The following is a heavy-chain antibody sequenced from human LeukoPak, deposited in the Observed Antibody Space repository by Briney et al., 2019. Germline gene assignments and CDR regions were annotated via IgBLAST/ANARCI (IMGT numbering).Heavy chain of an antibody. J-gene: IGHJ4*02. V-gene: IGHV3-48*04. Sequence: GGSLRLSCAASGFVFDTHAMNWVRQAPGKGLEWVSYISSSGSTIYYADSVKGRFTISRDNAKNSLYLQMNSLRAEDTAVYYCARDVRKWLISEYYFDYWGQGTLVTVSS. CDR2: ISSSGSTI. CDR3: ARDVRKWLISEYYFDY. D-gene: IGHD6-19*01. CDR1: GFVFDTHA.